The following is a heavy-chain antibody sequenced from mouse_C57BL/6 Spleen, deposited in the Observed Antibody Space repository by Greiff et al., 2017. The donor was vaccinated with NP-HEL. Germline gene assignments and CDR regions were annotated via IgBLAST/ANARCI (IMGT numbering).Heavy chain of an antibody. J-gene: IGHJ1*03. D-gene: IGHD1-1*01. CDR3: SGSSHWYFDV. V-gene: IGHV5-17*01. Sequence: EVMLVESGGGLVKPGGSLKLSCAASGFTFSDYGMHWVRQAPEKGLEWVAYISSGSSTIYYADTVKGRFTISRDNAKNTLFLQMTSLRSEDTAMYYCSGSSHWYFDVWGTGTTVTVSS. CDR1: GFTFSDYG. CDR2: ISSGSSTI.